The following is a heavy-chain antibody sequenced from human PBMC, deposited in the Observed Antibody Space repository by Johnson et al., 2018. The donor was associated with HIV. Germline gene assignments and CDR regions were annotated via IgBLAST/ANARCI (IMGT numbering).Heavy chain of an antibody. J-gene: IGHJ3*01. D-gene: IGHD2-15*01. CDR3: ARACSAAHCYSAQAFDL. CDR2: ISWNGGTT. CDR1: GFTFEDYG. V-gene: IGHV3-20*04. Sequence: EVQLVESGGGVVRPGGSLRLSCVASGFTFEDYGMNWVRQPPGKGLEWVSDISWNGGTTGYADSVKGRFTISRDNAKNSLYLQVNSLRAGDTAVYYCARACSAAHCYSAQAFDLWGQGTMVTVSS.